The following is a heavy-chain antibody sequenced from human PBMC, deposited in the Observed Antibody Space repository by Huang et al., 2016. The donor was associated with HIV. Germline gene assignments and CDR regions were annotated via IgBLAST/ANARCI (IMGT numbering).Heavy chain of an antibody. V-gene: IGHV4-34*01. CDR2: INHSGST. J-gene: IGHJ4*02. CDR1: GGSFSNYY. Sequence: QVQIQQWGAGLLKPSETLSLTCAVYGGSFSNYYWSWIRQPPGKGLEGIGEINHSGSTNYNPSLKSRVTISLDTSKNQFSLKLTSVTAADTAVFYCARGSFGSGDPFDYWGQGTLVTVSS. CDR3: ARGSFGSGDPFDY. D-gene: IGHD6-19*01.